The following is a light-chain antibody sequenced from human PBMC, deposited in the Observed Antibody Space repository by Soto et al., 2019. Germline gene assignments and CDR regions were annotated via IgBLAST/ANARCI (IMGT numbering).Light chain of an antibody. J-gene: IGLJ3*02. CDR2: SNN. CDR3: AAWDDSLNGWV. V-gene: IGLV1-44*01. CDR1: SSNIGSNT. Sequence: QSVLTQPPSASGIPGQRVTISCSGSSSNIGSNTVNCYQQLPGTAPKLLIYSNNQRPSGVPNRFSGSKSGTSASLAISGLQSEDEADYYCAAWDDSLNGWVFGGGTKLTVL.